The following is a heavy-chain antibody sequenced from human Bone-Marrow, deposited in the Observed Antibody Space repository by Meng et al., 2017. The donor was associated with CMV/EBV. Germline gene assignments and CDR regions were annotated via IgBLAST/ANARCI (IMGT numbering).Heavy chain of an antibody. D-gene: IGHD2-15*01. CDR2: INHSGST. V-gene: IGHV4-34*01. CDR3: ARGWKGGLLSY. CDR1: GGSFSGYY. J-gene: IGHJ4*02. Sequence: LTCAVYGGSFSGYYWSWIRQPPGKGLEWIGEINHSGSTNYNPSLKSRVTISVDTSKNQFSLKLSSVTAADTAVYYCARGWKGGLLSYWGQGTLVTVSS.